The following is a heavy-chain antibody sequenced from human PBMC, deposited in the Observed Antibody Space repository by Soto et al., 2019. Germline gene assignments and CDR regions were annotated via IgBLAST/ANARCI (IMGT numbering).Heavy chain of an antibody. Sequence: QVQLVESGGGVVQPGRSLRVSCAASGFTFSSYGMNWVRQAPGKGLEWVAIISYDGSDKYYADSVKGRFTISRDNSKNTLYLQMNSLRGEDTAVYYCATNPESYAWGLEGYCDYWGQGTLVTVSS. D-gene: IGHD3-16*01. CDR3: ATNPESYAWGLEGYCDY. V-gene: IGHV3-30*03. CDR2: ISYDGSDK. J-gene: IGHJ4*02. CDR1: GFTFSSYG.